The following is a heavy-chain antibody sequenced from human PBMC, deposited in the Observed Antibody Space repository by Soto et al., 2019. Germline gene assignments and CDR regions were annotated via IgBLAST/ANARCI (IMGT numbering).Heavy chain of an antibody. J-gene: IGHJ4*02. Sequence: QVQLVQSGTEVKKPGSSVKVSCKASGGTFSSFAVSWVRQAPGQGLEWMGGIIPMSGIATYAQNFQGRLTMTADESTNTVHMELSSLRSEDTAVYYCARGGLEQDYWGQGTLVTVSS. V-gene: IGHV1-69*12. CDR2: IIPMSGIA. CDR3: ARGGLEQDY. D-gene: IGHD3-16*01. CDR1: GGTFSSFA.